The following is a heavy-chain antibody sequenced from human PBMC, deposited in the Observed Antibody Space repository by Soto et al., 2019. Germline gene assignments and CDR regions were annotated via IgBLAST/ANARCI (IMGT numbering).Heavy chain of an antibody. J-gene: IGHJ5*02. CDR1: GGTFSSFA. CDR3: ARVTSMVRGVIDNWFDP. D-gene: IGHD3-10*01. CDR2: IIPMYGQA. V-gene: IGHV1-69*01. Sequence: QVPLVQSGAEVKKPGSSVTVSCKASGGTFSSFAFTWVRQAPGQGLEWMGGIIPMYGQAKYAQRFQGRVTITADESTTTVYMELTSLTSQDTAVYYCARVTSMVRGVIDNWFDPWGHGTLVTVSS.